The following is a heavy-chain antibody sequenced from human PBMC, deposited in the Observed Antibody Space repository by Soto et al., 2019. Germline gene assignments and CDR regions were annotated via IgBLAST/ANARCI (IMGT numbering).Heavy chain of an antibody. CDR1: GDSVSSNSAA. Sequence: SQTLSLTCAISGDSVSSNSAAWTWIRQSPSRGLEWLGRTYYRSKWYNEYAVSVKSRITINPDTSKNQFSLHLNSVTPEDTAVYYCATANYDFWSGYYTGSGYFDYWGQGTLVTVSS. V-gene: IGHV6-1*01. CDR3: ATANYDFWSGYYTGSGYFDY. CDR2: TYYRSKWYN. D-gene: IGHD3-3*01. J-gene: IGHJ4*02.